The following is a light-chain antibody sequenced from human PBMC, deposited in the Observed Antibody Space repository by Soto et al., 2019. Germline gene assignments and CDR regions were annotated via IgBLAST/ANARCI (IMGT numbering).Light chain of an antibody. Sequence: QSVLTQPPSVSGAPGQRVTISCTGSSSNIGAGYDVHWYQQHPGNAPRLLIYEDTKRPSGVSSRFSGSKSGSTASLTISGLQAEDEADFYCCSYAGGGIYVFGTGTKVTVL. CDR3: CSYAGGGIYV. CDR2: EDT. J-gene: IGLJ1*01. V-gene: IGLV1-40*01. CDR1: SSNIGAGYD.